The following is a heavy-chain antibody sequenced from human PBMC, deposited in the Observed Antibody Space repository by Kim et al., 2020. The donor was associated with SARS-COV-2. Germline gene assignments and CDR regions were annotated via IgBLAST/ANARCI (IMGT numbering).Heavy chain of an antibody. Sequence: TNYAQKSQGRVTMTADPDTDTAYMALSSLRSEDTAVYYCSTGDYSIVFDYWGQGTLVTVSS. CDR2: T. V-gene: IGHV1-24*01. D-gene: IGHD4-4*01. J-gene: IGHJ4*02. CDR3: STGDYSIVFDY.